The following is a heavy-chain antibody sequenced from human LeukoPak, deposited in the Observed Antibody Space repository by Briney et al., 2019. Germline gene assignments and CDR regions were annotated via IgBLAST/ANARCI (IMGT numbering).Heavy chain of an antibody. Sequence: GGSLRPPCAASGFTFSSYAMSWVRQAPGKGLEWFSAISGSGGSTYYADSVKGRFTISRDNSKNTLYLQMNSLRAEDTAVYYCAKWGDHPRSPFDYWGQGTLVTFSS. J-gene: IGHJ4*02. CDR1: GFTFSSYA. CDR2: ISGSGGST. CDR3: AKWGDHPRSPFDY. V-gene: IGHV3-23*01. D-gene: IGHD2-21*02.